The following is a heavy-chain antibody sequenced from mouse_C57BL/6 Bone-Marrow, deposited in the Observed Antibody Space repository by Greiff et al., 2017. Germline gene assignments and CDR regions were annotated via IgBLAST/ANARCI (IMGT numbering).Heavy chain of an antibody. CDR1: GYTFTDYY. Sequence: VQLQQSGAELVRPGASVKLSCKASGYTFTDYYINWVKQRPGQGLEWIARIYPGSGNTYYNEKFKGKATLTAEKSSSTAYMQLSSLTSEDSAVYFCARDYGSSYRRNYYAMDYWGQGTSVTVSS. V-gene: IGHV1-76*01. CDR2: IYPGSGNT. CDR3: ARDYGSSYRRNYYAMDY. D-gene: IGHD1-1*01. J-gene: IGHJ4*01.